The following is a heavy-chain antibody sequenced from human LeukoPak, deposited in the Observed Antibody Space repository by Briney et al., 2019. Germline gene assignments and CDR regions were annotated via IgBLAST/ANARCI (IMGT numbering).Heavy chain of an antibody. CDR2: ISAYNGNI. V-gene: IGHV1-18*04. CDR1: GYTFTTYG. J-gene: IGHJ4*02. Sequence: ASVKVSCKASGYTFTTYGISWVRQAPGQGLEWMGWISAYNGNINYAQKLQGRVTMTTDTSTSTAYMELRSLRSDDTAVYLCARLRGYSGYDYPNYFDYWGQGTLVTVSS. D-gene: IGHD5-12*01. CDR3: ARLRGYSGYDYPNYFDY.